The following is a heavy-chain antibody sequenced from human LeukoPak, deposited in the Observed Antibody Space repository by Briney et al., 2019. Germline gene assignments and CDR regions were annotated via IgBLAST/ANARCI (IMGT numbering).Heavy chain of an antibody. CDR2: ISYDGSNK. Sequence: GGSLRLSCAASGFTFSSYGMHWVRQAPGKGLERVAFISYDGSNKYYADSVKGRFAISRDNSKSTLYLHMNSLRAEDTAVYYCARPPSIAAPSDYWGQGTLVTVSS. CDR3: ARPPSIAAPSDY. D-gene: IGHD6-6*01. V-gene: IGHV3-30*03. CDR1: GFTFSSYG. J-gene: IGHJ4*02.